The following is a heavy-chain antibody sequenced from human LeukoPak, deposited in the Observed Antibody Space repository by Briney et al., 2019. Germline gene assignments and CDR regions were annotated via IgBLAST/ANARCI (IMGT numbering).Heavy chain of an antibody. V-gene: IGHV4-4*07. CDR1: GGSLSSYY. J-gene: IGHJ4*02. D-gene: IGHD2-21*02. Sequence: PSETLSVTCIVSGGSLSSYYWSWLRQPPGKGLEWIGRVYTSGSSNYNPSLKSRVTMSVDTSKNQFSLKLSSVTAADTAVYYGARGGVYCGGDCYSGLSYWGQGTLVTVSS. CDR2: VYTSGSS. CDR3: ARGGVYCGGDCYSGLSY.